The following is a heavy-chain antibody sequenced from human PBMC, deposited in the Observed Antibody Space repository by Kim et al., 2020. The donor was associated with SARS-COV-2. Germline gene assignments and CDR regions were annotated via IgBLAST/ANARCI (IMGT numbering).Heavy chain of an antibody. CDR1: GGTFSNHG. V-gene: IGHV1-69*10. CDR2: IIPILDKG. Sequence: SVKVSCKASGGTFSNHGIAWVRQAPGQGLEWMGGIIPILDKGKYAQRFQGRVTLTADKSTSLAYMELSNLGSEDTAVYYCVRDTTLAGTEQAWFDPWGQ. J-gene: IGHJ5*02. D-gene: IGHD6-19*01. CDR3: VRDTTLAGTEQAWFDP.